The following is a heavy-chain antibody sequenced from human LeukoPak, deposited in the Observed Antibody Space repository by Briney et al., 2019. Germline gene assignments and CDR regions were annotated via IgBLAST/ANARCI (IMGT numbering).Heavy chain of an antibody. CDR2: ISSSGSTI. CDR3: AGVVDTAMVDGELEGC. CDR1: GFTFSSYE. Sequence: QTGGSLRLSCAASGFTFSSYEMNWVRQAPGKGLEWVSYISSSGSTIYYADSVKGRFTISGDNAKNSLYLQMNSLRAEDTAVYYCAGVVDTAMVDGELEGCWGQGTLVTVSS. V-gene: IGHV3-48*03. J-gene: IGHJ4*02. D-gene: IGHD5-18*01.